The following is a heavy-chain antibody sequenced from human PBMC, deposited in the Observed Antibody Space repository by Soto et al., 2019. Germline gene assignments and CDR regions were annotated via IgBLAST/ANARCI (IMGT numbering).Heavy chain of an antibody. CDR3: ARGYSYGTGFDY. Sequence: SVKVSCKASGGTFSSYAISWVRQAPGQGLEWMGGVIPIFGTANYAQKFQGRVTITADESTSTAYMELSSLRSEDTAVYYCARGYSYGTGFDYWGQGTLVTVSS. CDR1: GGTFSSYA. CDR2: VIPIFGTA. V-gene: IGHV1-69*13. J-gene: IGHJ4*02. D-gene: IGHD5-18*01.